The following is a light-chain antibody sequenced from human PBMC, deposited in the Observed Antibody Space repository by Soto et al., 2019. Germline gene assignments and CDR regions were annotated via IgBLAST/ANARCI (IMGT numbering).Light chain of an antibody. J-gene: IGKJ1*01. Sequence: DIQMNQSPSTLSASVGDRVTITCRASQSISSWLAWYQQKPGKAPKLLIYDASSLETGVPSRFSGGGSGTHFTFTISSLQPDDFATYYCQQYNSYSWTFGQGTKV. V-gene: IGKV1-5*01. CDR2: DAS. CDR3: QQYNSYSWT. CDR1: QSISSW.